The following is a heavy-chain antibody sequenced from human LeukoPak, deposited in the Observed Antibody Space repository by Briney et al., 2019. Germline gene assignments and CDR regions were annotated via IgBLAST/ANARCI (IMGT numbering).Heavy chain of an antibody. CDR1: GGSISSYY. Sequence: PSETLSLTCTVSGGSISSYYWSWIRQPPGKGLEWIGEINHSGSTNYNPSLKSRVTISVDTSKNQFSLKLSSVTAADTAVYYCARFILLVPYGDNYYFDYWGQGTLVTVSS. V-gene: IGHV4-34*01. CDR3: ARFILLVPYGDNYYFDY. CDR2: INHSGST. D-gene: IGHD4-17*01. J-gene: IGHJ4*02.